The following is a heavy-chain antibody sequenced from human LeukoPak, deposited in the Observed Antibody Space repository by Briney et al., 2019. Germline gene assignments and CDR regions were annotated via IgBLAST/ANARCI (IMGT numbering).Heavy chain of an antibody. CDR2: INHSGST. V-gene: IGHV4-34*01. D-gene: IGHD3-10*01. J-gene: IGHJ4*02. CDR1: GGSFSGYY. CDR3: ARYRGDYYGSGSYYKFRFDY. Sequence: SETLSLTCAVYGGSFSGYYWSWIRQPPGKGLEWIGEINHSGSTNYNPSLKSRVTISVDTSKNQFSLKLNSVTAADTAVYYCARYRGDYYGSGSYYKFRFDYWGQGTLVTVSS.